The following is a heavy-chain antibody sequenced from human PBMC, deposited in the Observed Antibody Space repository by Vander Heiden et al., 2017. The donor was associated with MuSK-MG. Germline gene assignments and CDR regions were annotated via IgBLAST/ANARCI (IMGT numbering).Heavy chain of an antibody. J-gene: IGHJ3*02. V-gene: IGHV3-7*03. D-gene: IGHD1-1*01. Sequence: EVQLVESGGGLVQPGGSLRLSCAASGFTFSSYWMSWVRQAPGKGLEWVANIKQDGSAKYYVDSVKGRFTISRDNAKNSLYLQMNSLRAEDTAVYYCARDSNWNDVWAYAFDIWGQGTMVTVSS. CDR2: IKQDGSAK. CDR1: GFTFSSYW. CDR3: ARDSNWNDVWAYAFDI.